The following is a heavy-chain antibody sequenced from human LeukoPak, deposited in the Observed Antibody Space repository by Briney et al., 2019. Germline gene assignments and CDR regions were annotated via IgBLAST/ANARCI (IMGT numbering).Heavy chain of an antibody. J-gene: IGHJ4*02. CDR1: GGSISSYY. V-gene: IGHV4-59*08. CDR3: ARHGMAGTGFDY. CDR2: IYYSGST. D-gene: IGHD6-19*01. Sequence: PSETLSLTCTVSGGSISSYYWSWIRQPPGKGLEWIGYIYYSGSTNYNPSLKSRVTISVDTSKNQFSLELSSVTAADTAVYYCARHGMAGTGFDYWGQGTLVTVSS.